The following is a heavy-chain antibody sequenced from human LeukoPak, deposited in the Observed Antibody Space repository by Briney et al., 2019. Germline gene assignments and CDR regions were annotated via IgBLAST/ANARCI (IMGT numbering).Heavy chain of an antibody. Sequence: GRSLRLSCAASEFTFSSYHMHWVRQAPGKGPEWVAVIAQDARIQLYADSVKGRFTISRDNSKNTLYLQMNSLTPEDTAVYFCARDPVAGIPDYFDFWGQGTLVTVSS. CDR2: IAQDARIQ. CDR1: EFTFSSYH. V-gene: IGHV3-30*03. J-gene: IGHJ4*02. CDR3: ARDPVAGIPDYFDF. D-gene: IGHD3-10*01.